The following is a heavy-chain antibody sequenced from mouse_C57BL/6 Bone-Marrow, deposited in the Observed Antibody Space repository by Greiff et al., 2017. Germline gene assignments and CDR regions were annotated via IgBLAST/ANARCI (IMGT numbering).Heavy chain of an antibody. CDR2: IDPSDSYT. D-gene: IGHD1-1*01. V-gene: IGHV1-69*01. J-gene: IGHJ4*01. CDR3: ARDGSSYNYAMDY. CDR1: GYTFTSYW. Sequence: QVQLQQPGAELVMPGASVKLSCKASGYTFTSYWMHWVKQRPGQGLEWIGEIDPSDSYTNYNQQFKGKSTLTVDKSSSTAYMQLSSLTSEDSAVYYCARDGSSYNYAMDYWGQGTSVTVSS.